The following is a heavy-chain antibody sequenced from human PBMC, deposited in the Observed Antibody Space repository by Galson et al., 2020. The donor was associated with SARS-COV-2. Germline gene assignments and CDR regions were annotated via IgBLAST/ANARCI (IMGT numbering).Heavy chain of an antibody. V-gene: IGHV1-3*01. D-gene: IGHD3-22*01. Sequence: ASVTVSCKDSGYTFTSYAMHRMRQAPGQRLEWIGWINAGNGNTKYSQKFQGRVTITRDTSASTAYMELSSLRSEDTAVYYCARPGPIYESSGYYLIHWGQGTLVTVSS. CDR1: GYTFTSYA. CDR3: ARPGPIYESSGYYLIH. CDR2: INAGNGNT. J-gene: IGHJ4*02.